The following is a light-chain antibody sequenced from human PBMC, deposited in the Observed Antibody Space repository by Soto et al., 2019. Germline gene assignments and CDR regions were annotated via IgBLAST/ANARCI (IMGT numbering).Light chain of an antibody. CDR1: QSISSW. V-gene: IGKV1-5*01. Sequence: IQMTQSPSTLSASLGDRVTITCRASQSISSWLAWYQQKPGRAPKMLIYEGSTLASGVPSRFSGSGSGTEFTLTISSLQPDDFGTYYCQQWTFGQGTKV. CDR2: EGS. J-gene: IGKJ1*01. CDR3: QQWT.